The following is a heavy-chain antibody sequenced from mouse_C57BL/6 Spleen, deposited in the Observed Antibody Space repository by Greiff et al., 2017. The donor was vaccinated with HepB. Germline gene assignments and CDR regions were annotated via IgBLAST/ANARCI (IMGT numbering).Heavy chain of an antibody. CDR3: ARGGGYYGSSSAWFAY. D-gene: IGHD1-1*01. CDR1: GYTFTSYW. J-gene: IGHJ3*01. Sequence: QVQLQQPGAELVKPGASVKMSCKASGYTFTSYWITWVKQRPGQGLEWIGDIYPGSGSTNYNEKFKSKATLTVDTSSSTAYMQLSSLTSEDSAVYYCARGGGYYGSSSAWFAYWGQGTLVTVSA. V-gene: IGHV1-55*01. CDR2: IYPGSGST.